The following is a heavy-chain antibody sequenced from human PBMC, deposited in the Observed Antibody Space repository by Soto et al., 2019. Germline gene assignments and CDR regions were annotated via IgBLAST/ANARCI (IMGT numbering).Heavy chain of an antibody. CDR3: ASSVLLWPHSTFDV. CDR1: GFTFSSYG. D-gene: IGHD1-26*01. J-gene: IGHJ3*01. Sequence: QVQLVESGGGVVQPGRSLRLSCAASGFTFSSYGMHWVRQAPGKGLEWVAGIWYDGSNEYYADSVKGRFIISRDNSKNTLYLRMNSLRAEDTAVYYCASSVLLWPHSTFDVWGQGTMVTVSS. CDR2: IWYDGSNE. V-gene: IGHV3-33*01.